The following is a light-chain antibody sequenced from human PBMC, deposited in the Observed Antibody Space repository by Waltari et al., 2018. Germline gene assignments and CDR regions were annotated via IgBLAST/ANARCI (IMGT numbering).Light chain of an antibody. Sequence: EIVLTQSPGTLSLSPGERATLSCRASQSVSSSYLAWYQQKPGQAPRLLIYGASSRATGIPDRFSGSGSGTGFTLTISRLEPEDFAVYYCQQYGSSLFFTFGPGTKVDIK. CDR1: QSVSSSY. CDR2: GAS. CDR3: QQYGSSLFFT. V-gene: IGKV3-20*01. J-gene: IGKJ3*01.